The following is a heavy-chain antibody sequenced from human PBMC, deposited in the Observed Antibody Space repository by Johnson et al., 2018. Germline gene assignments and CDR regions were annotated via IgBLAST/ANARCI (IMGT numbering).Heavy chain of an antibody. CDR2: ISYDGSNK. J-gene: IGHJ6*03. CDR3: AKDPSVWPYYYYYMDV. V-gene: IGHV3-30*18. Sequence: QVQLVQSGGGVVQPGRSLRLSCAASGFTFSSYGMHWVRQAPGKGLEWVAVISYDGSNKYYADSVKGRFTISRDNSKNTLYLQMNSLRAEDTAVYYCAKDPSVWPYYYYYMDVWGKGTTVTVSS. D-gene: IGHD5/OR15-5a*01. CDR1: GFTFSSYG.